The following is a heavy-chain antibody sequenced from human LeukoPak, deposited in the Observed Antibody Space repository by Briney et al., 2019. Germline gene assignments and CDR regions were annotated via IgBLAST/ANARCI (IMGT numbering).Heavy chain of an antibody. CDR3: ARVQGYCSSTSCSLWDY. CDR2: ISRSSSYT. D-gene: IGHD2-2*01. CDR1: GFTFSDYY. J-gene: IGHJ4*02. V-gene: IGHV3-11*06. Sequence: PGGSLRLSCAASGFTFSDYYMSWIRQAPGEGLEWVSYISRSSSYTNYADSVKGRFTISRDNAKNSLYLQMNSLRAEDTAVYYCARVQGYCSSTSCSLWDYWGQGTLVTVSS.